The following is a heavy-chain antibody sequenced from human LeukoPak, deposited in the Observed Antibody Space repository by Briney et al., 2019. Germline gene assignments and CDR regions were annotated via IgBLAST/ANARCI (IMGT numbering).Heavy chain of an antibody. V-gene: IGHV3-48*03. CDR3: ARDFIAAAGIDY. CDR2: ISSGGGAI. D-gene: IGHD6-13*01. Sequence: GGSLRLSCAASGFTFSSFEMNWVRQAPGKGLERVSYISSGGGAIYYADSVKGRFTISRDNARNSLYLQMNSLRAEDTAVYYCARDFIAAAGIDYWGQGTLVTVSS. J-gene: IGHJ4*02. CDR1: GFTFSSFE.